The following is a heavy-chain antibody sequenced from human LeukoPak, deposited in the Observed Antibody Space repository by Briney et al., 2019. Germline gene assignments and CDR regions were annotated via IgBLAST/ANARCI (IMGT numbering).Heavy chain of an antibody. CDR2: IIPIFGIA. V-gene: IGHV1-69*04. D-gene: IGHD3-22*01. CDR1: GGTFSSYA. Sequence: SVKVSCKASGGTFSSYAISWVRQAPGQGLEWMGRIIPIFGIANYAQKFQGRVTITADKSTSTAYMELSSLRSEDTAVYYCARTPNYYDSSGYYSRAYYYYGMDVWGQGTTVTVPS. CDR3: ARTPNYYDSSGYYSRAYYYYGMDV. J-gene: IGHJ6*02.